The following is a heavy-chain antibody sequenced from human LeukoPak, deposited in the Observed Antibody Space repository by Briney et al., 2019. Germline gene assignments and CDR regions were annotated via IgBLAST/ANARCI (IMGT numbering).Heavy chain of an antibody. CDR2: I. V-gene: IGHV3-23*01. J-gene: IGHJ4*02. D-gene: IGHD2-2*01. CDR3: VGGYQLLLFDD. CDR1: GFTFGGYA. Sequence: GGSLRLSCAASGFTFGGYAMSWVRQAPGKGLEWVSAIDSVKGRFTISRDNSKNTLYLQMKSLRAGDTALYYCVGGYQLLLFDDWGQGTLVTVSS.